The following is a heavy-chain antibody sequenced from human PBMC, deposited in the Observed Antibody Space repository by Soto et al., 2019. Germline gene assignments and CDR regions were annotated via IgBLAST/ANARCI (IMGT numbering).Heavy chain of an antibody. V-gene: IGHV1-18*01. CDR2: ISAHNGNT. D-gene: IGHD3-3*01. Sequence: QVQLVQSGAEVKKPGASVKVSCKASGYTFTSYGISWVRQAPGQGLEWMGWISAHNGNTNYARKGQGRVTVTTETSTSTAYMELRSLRSDDTAVYYCARVRDFWSGHPFDYWGQGTLVTVSS. J-gene: IGHJ4*02. CDR1: GYTFTSYG. CDR3: ARVRDFWSGHPFDY.